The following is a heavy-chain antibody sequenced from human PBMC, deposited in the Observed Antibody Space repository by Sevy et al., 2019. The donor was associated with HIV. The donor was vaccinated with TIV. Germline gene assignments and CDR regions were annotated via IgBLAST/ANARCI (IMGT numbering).Heavy chain of an antibody. J-gene: IGHJ3*02. Sequence: GGSLRLSCAASGFTLSGYSISWVCQAPGKGLEWVSSVTPGTDIYYGDSVRGRFTASRDNAKNSVYLQMNSLRDEDTAVYYCARDFLTGDRREAFDIWGQGTKVTVSS. V-gene: IGHV3-21*06. CDR2: VTPGTDI. CDR3: ARDFLTGDRREAFDI. CDR1: GFTLSGYS. D-gene: IGHD7-27*01.